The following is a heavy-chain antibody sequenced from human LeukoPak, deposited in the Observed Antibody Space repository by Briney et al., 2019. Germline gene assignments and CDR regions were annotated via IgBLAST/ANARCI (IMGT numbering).Heavy chain of an antibody. CDR2: IYTSGST. Sequence: PSETLSLTCTVSGGSISSGSYYWSWIRQPAGKGLGWIGRIYTSGSTNYNPSLKSRVTISVDTSKNQFSLKLSSVTAADTAVYYCARDSDYWGQGTLVTVSS. V-gene: IGHV4-61*02. CDR1: GGSISSGSYY. CDR3: ARDSDY. J-gene: IGHJ4*02.